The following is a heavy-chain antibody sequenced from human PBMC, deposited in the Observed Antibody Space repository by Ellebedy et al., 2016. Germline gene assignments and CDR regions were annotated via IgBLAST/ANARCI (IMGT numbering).Heavy chain of an antibody. CDR1: GYTFTSYD. V-gene: IGHV1-8*01. CDR2: MNANSGNR. D-gene: IGHD5-12*01. J-gene: IGHJ6*02. CDR3: ARGATIPRRDYYYGMDV. Sequence: ASVKVSXXASGYTFTSYDINWVRQATGQGLEWMGWMNANSGNRGYAQEFQGRVTMTRNTSISTAYMELSSLRSEDTAVYYCARGATIPRRDYYYGMDVWGQGTTVTVSS.